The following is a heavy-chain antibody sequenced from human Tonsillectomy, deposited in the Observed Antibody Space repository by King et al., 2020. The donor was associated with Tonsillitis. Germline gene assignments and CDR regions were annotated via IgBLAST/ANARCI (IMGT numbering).Heavy chain of an antibody. D-gene: IGHD6-19*01. CDR2: IYYSGGT. J-gene: IGHJ4*02. CDR1: GGSISGSSYY. V-gene: IGHV4-39*01. Sequence: QLQESGPGLVKPSETLSLTCTVSGGSISGSSYYWGWIRQPPGKGLEWIGSIYYSGGTSYNPSRKRRLTISVDTTKNQFSLRLNSVTAAETAVYYSVRQYSGYSNGWVDYWGQGTLVTVSS. CDR3: VRQYSGYSNGWVDY.